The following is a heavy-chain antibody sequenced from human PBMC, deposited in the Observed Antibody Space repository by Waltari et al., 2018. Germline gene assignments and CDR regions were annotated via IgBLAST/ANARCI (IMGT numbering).Heavy chain of an antibody. Sequence: QLVESGGGLVQPGGSLKLSCAASGFTFSNYWLHWVRQAPGKGLLAVEKINTYGCITNYADSVKGRFTIARDNAKNTLFLQMNSLRAEDTALYYCVLYSSEVLGDCWGRGTLVTVSS. CDR2: INTYGCIT. CDR1: GFTFSNYW. D-gene: IGHD4-4*01. V-gene: IGHV3-74*01. CDR3: VLYSSEVLGDC. J-gene: IGHJ4*02.